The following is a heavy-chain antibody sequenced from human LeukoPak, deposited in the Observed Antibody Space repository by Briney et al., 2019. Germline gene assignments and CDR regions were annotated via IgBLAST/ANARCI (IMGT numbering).Heavy chain of an antibody. CDR2: ISGSGDST. Sequence: GGSLRLSCAASGFTLSSYGMSWVRQAPGKGLEWVSAISGSGDSTFYADSVKGRFTISRDNSKNTLYLQMDSLRAEDTAVYYCARWSLVGATISPRFDPWGQGTLVTVSS. CDR3: ARWSLVGATISPRFDP. D-gene: IGHD5-12*01. CDR1: GFTLSSYG. V-gene: IGHV3-23*01. J-gene: IGHJ5*02.